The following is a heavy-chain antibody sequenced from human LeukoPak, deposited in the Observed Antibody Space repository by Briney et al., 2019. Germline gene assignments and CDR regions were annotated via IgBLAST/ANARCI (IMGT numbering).Heavy chain of an antibody. Sequence: GGSLRLSCAASGFTFSSYAMHGVRQAPGKGLEWVAVISYDGSNKYYADSVKGRFTISRDNSKNTLYLQMNSLRAEDTAVYYCARDGGYDFWSDKTIDYWGQGTLVTVSS. CDR2: ISYDGSNK. J-gene: IGHJ4*02. CDR1: GFTFSSYA. V-gene: IGHV3-30-3*01. CDR3: ARDGGYDFWSDKTIDY. D-gene: IGHD3-3*01.